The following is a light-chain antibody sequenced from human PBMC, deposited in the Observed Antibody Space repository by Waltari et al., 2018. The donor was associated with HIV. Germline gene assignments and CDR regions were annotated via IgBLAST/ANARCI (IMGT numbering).Light chain of an antibody. J-gene: IGLJ2*01. CDR3: QVWDRSYKEAV. Sequence: SYVLTQAPSVSVSPGQPATMSCGNIGTYRVQWYRQKPGRAPVLVVSDDNERFSGTPARMSGANSGSRATLTISNVEAGDEAVYYCQVWDRSYKEAVFGGGT. V-gene: IGLV3-21*02. CDR1: NIGTYR. CDR2: DDN.